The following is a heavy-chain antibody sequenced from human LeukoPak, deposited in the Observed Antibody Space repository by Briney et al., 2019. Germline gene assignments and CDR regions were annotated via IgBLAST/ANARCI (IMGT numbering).Heavy chain of an antibody. CDR1: VYTFTNYG. V-gene: IGHV1-18*01. J-gene: IGHJ4*02. D-gene: IGHD3-22*01. CDR2: ISAYNSNT. Sequence: ASVNVSFKPSVYTFTNYGISWVRQAPGQGREWMGWISAYNSNTKYAQKLQGRVTMTTDTSTSTACMELRSLRSDDTAVYYCARDLLYYDSSGKPPGDYWGQGTLVTVSS. CDR3: ARDLLYYDSSGKPPGDY.